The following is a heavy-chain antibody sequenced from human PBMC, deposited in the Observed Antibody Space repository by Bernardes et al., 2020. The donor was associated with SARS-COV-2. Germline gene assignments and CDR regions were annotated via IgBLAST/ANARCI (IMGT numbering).Heavy chain of an antibody. D-gene: IGHD3-10*01. CDR1: GYTFTSYY. J-gene: IGHJ6*02. CDR3: ARDRWFGGDYYYYGMDV. CDR2: INPSGGST. Sequence: ASVKVSCKASGYTFTSYYMHWVRQAPGQGLEWMGIINPSGGSTSYAQKFQGRVTMTRDTSTSTVYMELSSLRSEDTAVYYCARDRWFGGDYYYYGMDVWGQGTTVTVSS. V-gene: IGHV1-46*01.